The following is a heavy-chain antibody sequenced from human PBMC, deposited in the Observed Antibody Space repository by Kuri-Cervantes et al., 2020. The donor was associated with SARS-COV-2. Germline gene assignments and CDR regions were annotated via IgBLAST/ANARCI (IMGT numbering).Heavy chain of an antibody. CDR1: GFTFSSYS. D-gene: IGHD6-6*01. Sequence: ETLSLTCAASGFTFSSYSMNWVRQAPGKGLEWVSSISSSSSYIYYADSVKGRFTISRDNAKNSLYLQMNSLRAEDTAVYYCVRGSSSTYFDYWGQGTLVTVSS. CDR2: ISSSSSYI. CDR3: VRGSSSTYFDY. J-gene: IGHJ4*02. V-gene: IGHV3-21*01.